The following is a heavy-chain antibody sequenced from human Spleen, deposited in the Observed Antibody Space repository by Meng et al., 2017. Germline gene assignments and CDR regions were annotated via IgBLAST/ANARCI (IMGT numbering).Heavy chain of an antibody. CDR3: AKKAGNYLSTACYSLDY. D-gene: IGHD2-15*01. CDR1: GGIFSNYA. Sequence: SVKVSCKALGGIFSNYAIGWVRQAPGQGLEWMGGINAVFGTTNYAQKFQGRVTITTDESTSTVYMELTSLTSEDTAVYFCAKKAGNYLSTACYSLDYWGQGTLVTVSS. CDR2: INAVFGTT. V-gene: IGHV1-69*05. J-gene: IGHJ4*02.